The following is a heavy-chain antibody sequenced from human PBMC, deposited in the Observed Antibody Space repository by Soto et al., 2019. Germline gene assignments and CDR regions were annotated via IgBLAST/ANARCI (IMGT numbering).Heavy chain of an antibody. D-gene: IGHD5-18*01. V-gene: IGHV3-33*01. CDR1: GFTFSSYG. Sequence: GGSLRLSCAASGFTFSSYGMHWVRQAPGKGLEWVAVIWYDGSNKYYADSVKGRFTISRDNSKNTLYLQMNSLRAEDTAVYYCARDHVDTARAPPQTTSGMDVGGQGTTVTVSS. J-gene: IGHJ6*02. CDR2: IWYDGSNK. CDR3: ARDHVDTARAPPQTTSGMDV.